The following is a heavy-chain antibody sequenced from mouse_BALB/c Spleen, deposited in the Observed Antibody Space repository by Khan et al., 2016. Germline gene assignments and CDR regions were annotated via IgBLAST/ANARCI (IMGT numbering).Heavy chain of an antibody. D-gene: IGHD1-1*01. CDR2: FYLGISVI. V-gene: IGHV1-5*01. CDR1: ANTFTSYG. Sequence: EVQLQESGTVLARPGPPVKMSGKVSANTFTSYGRHWLNQRLGQGRDGLALFYLGISVISTTQKSKGKAKLTAVTSTSTAYMELSSLTNEDSAVYYCTRGDYGSSLPAYWGQGTLVTVSA. CDR3: TRGDYGSSLPAY. J-gene: IGHJ3*01.